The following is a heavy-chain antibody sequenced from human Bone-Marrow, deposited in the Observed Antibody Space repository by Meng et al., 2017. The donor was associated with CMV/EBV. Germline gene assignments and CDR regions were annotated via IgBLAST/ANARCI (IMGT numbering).Heavy chain of an antibody. Sequence: SVKVSCKASGGTFSTYSITWVRQAPGQGLEWVGGTIPMYGTANYAQKFQGRVTITTDESMNTAYMELTSLTSDDTAVYYCARGHTDCIRPACQILYYYYYMAVWGQGTTVTVSS. CDR1: GGTFSTYS. V-gene: IGHV1-69*05. CDR2: TIPMYGTA. J-gene: IGHJ6*02. D-gene: IGHD2-2*01. CDR3: ARGHTDCIRPACQILYYYYYMAV.